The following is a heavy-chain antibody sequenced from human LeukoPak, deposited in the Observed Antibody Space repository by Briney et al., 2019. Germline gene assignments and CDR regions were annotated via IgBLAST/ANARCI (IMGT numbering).Heavy chain of an antibody. CDR3: ARHSNMIPVGY. CDR2: IYYSGST. Sequence: PSETLSLTCTVSGGSISSSSYYWGWIRQPPGKGLEWIGSIYYSGSTYYNPSLKSRVTISVDTSKNQFSLKLSSVTAADTAVYYCARHSNMIPVGYWGQGTLVTVSS. V-gene: IGHV4-39*01. CDR1: GGSISSSSYY. D-gene: IGHD3-16*01. J-gene: IGHJ4*02.